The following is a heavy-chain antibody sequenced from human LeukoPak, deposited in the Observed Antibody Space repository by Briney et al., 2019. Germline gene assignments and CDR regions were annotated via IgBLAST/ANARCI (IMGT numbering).Heavy chain of an antibody. V-gene: IGHV1-69*04. Sequence: SVKVSCKASGGTFSSYAISWVRQAPGQGLEWMGRIIPILGIANYAQRFQGRVTITADKSTSTAYMELSSLRSEDTAVYYCARGSTVTTSHYYYYGMDVWGQGTTVTVSS. J-gene: IGHJ6*02. CDR3: ARGSTVTTSHYYYYGMDV. CDR2: IIPILGIA. D-gene: IGHD4-17*01. CDR1: GGTFSSYA.